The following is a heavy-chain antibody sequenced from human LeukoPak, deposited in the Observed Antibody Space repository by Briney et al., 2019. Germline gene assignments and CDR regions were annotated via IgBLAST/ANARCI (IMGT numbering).Heavy chain of an antibody. V-gene: IGHV3-33*01. J-gene: IGHJ4*02. CDR1: GFTFSTSG. CDR2: IRYDGSNK. Sequence: GGSLRLSCAASGFTFSTSGMHWVRQAPGKGLEWVAFIRYDGSNKFHADSVKGRFTISRDNSKNTLYLQMNSLRAEDTAVYYCAREEGDYGLYYFDYWGQGTLVTVSS. D-gene: IGHD4-17*01. CDR3: AREEGDYGLYYFDY.